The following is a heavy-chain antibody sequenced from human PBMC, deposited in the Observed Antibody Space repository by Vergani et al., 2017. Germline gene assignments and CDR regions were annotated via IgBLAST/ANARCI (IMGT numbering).Heavy chain of an antibody. V-gene: IGHV3-23*01. CDR2: LTASGSGI. Sequence: EVQLLESGGRLVQPGGSLRLSCVASGFAFSRYAMSWVHQAPGKGLEWVSGLTASGSGISYADSVRGRVTISRDNSKNTLFLQMDSLRAEDTAVYYCAKSGWLQHFGAHYFDSWGQGILVTVSS. D-gene: IGHD5-24*01. CDR1: GFAFSRYA. J-gene: IGHJ4*02. CDR3: AKSGWLQHFGAHYFDS.